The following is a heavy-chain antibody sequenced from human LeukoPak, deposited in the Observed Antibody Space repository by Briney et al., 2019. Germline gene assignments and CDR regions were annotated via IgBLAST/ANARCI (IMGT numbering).Heavy chain of an antibody. CDR1: DFTFSRYA. CDR3: AKDQRAGDGYYYYGVDV. CDR2: ISPSGGGT. Sequence: GGSLRLSCAASDFTFSRYAMSWVRQAPGKGLEWVSSISPSGGGTYYAESVKGRFTISRDNSKNTLYLQMNSLRAEDTAVYYCAKDQRAGDGYYYYGVDVWSQGTTVTVSS. J-gene: IGHJ6*02. V-gene: IGHV3-23*01. D-gene: IGHD7-27*01.